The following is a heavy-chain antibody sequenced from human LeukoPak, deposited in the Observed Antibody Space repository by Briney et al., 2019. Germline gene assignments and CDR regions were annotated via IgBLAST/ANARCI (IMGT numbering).Heavy chain of an antibody. D-gene: IGHD3-3*01. Sequence: GGSLRLSCAASGFTFSSYSMNWVRQAPGKGLEWVSYISSSSSTIYYADSVKGRFTISRDNAKNSLYLQMNSLRDEDTAVYYCARDRAIAIFGVAPTPFDYWGQGTLVTVSS. CDR3: ARDRAIAIFGVAPTPFDY. J-gene: IGHJ4*02. CDR1: GFTFSSYS. V-gene: IGHV3-48*02. CDR2: ISSSSSTI.